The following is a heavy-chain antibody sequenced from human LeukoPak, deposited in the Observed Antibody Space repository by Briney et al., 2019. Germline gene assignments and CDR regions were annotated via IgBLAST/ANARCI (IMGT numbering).Heavy chain of an antibody. CDR2: IWYDGSNK. CDR3: ARSPMNRYYYDSSGYYPKYYFDY. V-gene: IGHV3-33*01. D-gene: IGHD3-22*01. J-gene: IGHJ4*02. CDR1: GFTFSSYG. Sequence: GGSLRLSCAASGFTFSSYGMHWVRQAPGKGLEWVAVIWYDGSNKYYADSVKGRFTISRDNSKNTLYLQMNSLRAEDTAVYCCARSPMNRYYYDSSGYYPKYYFDYWGQGTLVTVSS.